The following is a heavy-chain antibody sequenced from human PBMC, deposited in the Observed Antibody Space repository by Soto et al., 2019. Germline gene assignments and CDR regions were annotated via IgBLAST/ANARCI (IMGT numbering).Heavy chain of an antibody. CDR1: GGSISSYY. CDR2: IYYSGST. CDR3: ARARKYCSGGSCYSELDY. J-gene: IGHJ4*02. D-gene: IGHD2-15*01. Sequence: SETLSLTCTVSGGSISSYYWSWIRQPPGKGLEWIGYIYYSGSTNYNPSLKSRVTISVDTSKNQFSLKLSSVTAADTAVYYCARARKYCSGGSCYSELDYWGQGTLVTVSS. V-gene: IGHV4-59*01.